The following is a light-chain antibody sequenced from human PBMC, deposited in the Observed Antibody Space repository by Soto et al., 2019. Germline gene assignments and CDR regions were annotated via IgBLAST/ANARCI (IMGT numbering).Light chain of an antibody. Sequence: AIQMTQSPSSLSASVGDRVTIICRASQGIRNDLGWYQQRPGKAPKLLIYATSNLPSGVPSRFSGSGSGTDFTLPIRSLQPEDFATYYCLQGNSYPRTFGQGTKVEIK. V-gene: IGKV1-6*01. CDR2: ATS. CDR3: LQGNSYPRT. J-gene: IGKJ1*01. CDR1: QGIRND.